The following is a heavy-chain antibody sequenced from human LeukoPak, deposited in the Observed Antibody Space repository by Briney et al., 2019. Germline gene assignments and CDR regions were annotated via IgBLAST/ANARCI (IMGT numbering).Heavy chain of an antibody. V-gene: IGHV4-34*01. Sequence: SETLSLTCAVYGGSFSGYYWSWIRQPPGKGLEWIGEINHSGSTNYNPSLKSRVTISGDTSKKQFSLTLSSVTAADTAVYYCAVGGYDTTGYRVGMNYWGQGTLVTVSS. CDR3: AVGGYDTTGYRVGMNY. D-gene: IGHD3-22*01. CDR1: GGSFSGYY. CDR2: INHSGST. J-gene: IGHJ4*02.